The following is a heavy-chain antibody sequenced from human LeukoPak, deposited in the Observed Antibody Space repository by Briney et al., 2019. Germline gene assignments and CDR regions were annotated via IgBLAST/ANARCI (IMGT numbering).Heavy chain of an antibody. CDR2: IQNDGSNE. CDR3: AKDRCSNGIGCYYYYMDV. D-gene: IGHD2-8*01. Sequence: GGSLRLSCAASGFTFSSYGMHWVRQAPGKGLEGVAYIQNDGSNEQYADSVKGRFSISRDSSKKILYLQINRQRAEDTAVYYCAKDRCSNGIGCYYYYMDVWGKGTTVTISS. CDR1: GFTFSSYG. J-gene: IGHJ6*03. V-gene: IGHV3-30*02.